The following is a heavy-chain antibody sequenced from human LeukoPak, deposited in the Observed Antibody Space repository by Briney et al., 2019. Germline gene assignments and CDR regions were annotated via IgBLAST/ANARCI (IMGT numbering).Heavy chain of an antibody. J-gene: IGHJ4*02. V-gene: IGHV1-2*02. D-gene: IGHD6-19*01. CDR1: GYTFTGYY. Sequence: ASVKVSCKASGYTFTGYYMHWVRQAPGQGLEYLGWINPNTGDTHYAQNFQGRVTMTRDTSISTAYVDLSGLTSDDTAVYYCAKVIEGAVAFDYWGQGTLVTVSS. CDR2: INPNTGDT. CDR3: AKVIEGAVAFDY.